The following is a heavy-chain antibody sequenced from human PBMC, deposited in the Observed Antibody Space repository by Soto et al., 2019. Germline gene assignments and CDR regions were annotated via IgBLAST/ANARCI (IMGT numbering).Heavy chain of an antibody. D-gene: IGHD3-16*02. Sequence: EVQLVESGGGLVKPGGSLRLSCAASGFTFSSYSMNWVRQAPGKGLEWVSSISSSSSYIYYADSVKGRFTISRDNAKNSLYLQMNSLRAEDTAVYYCARDLWGPSLGELSHPRGQGTLVTVSS. CDR1: GFTFSSYS. V-gene: IGHV3-21*01. J-gene: IGHJ4*02. CDR2: ISSSSSYI. CDR3: ARDLWGPSLGELSHP.